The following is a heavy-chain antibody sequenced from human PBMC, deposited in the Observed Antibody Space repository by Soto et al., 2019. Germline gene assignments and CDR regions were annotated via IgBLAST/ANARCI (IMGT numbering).Heavy chain of an antibody. CDR1: GGTFNFYS. CDR2: VIPMVGMS. CDR3: ATNYGSGSSHFDY. Sequence: QVQLVQSGAEVKKPGSSVKVSCTASGGTFNFYSISWVRQAPGQGLEWVGRVIPMVGMSEYAQKFQGRVTITREQSTSTAYMNLRSLRTEDTAVYYCATNYGSGSSHFDYWGQGNLGPLSS. D-gene: IGHD3-10*01. V-gene: IGHV1-69*02. J-gene: IGHJ4*02.